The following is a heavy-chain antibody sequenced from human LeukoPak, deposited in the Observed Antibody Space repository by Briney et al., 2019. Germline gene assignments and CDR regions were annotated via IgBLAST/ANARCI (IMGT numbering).Heavy chain of an antibody. CDR3: ATQSYGLFAY. Sequence: PGRSLRLSCAASGFTFSSYAMHWVRQAPGKGLEWVALISYDGTNKYYADSVKGRFTISRDNAKNSLYLQMNSLRPDDTAVYYCATQSYGLFAYWGQGTLVTVSS. CDR2: ISYDGTNK. CDR1: GFTFSSYA. D-gene: IGHD4-17*01. J-gene: IGHJ4*02. V-gene: IGHV3-30*04.